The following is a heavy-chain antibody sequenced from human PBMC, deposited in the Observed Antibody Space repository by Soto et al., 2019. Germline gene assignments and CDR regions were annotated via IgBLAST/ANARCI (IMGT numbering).Heavy chain of an antibody. D-gene: IGHD1-26*01. Sequence: PGESLKISCMGSGYRFTSYWIGWVRQMPGKGLEWMGIIYPGDSDTRYSPSFQGQVTIPADKSISTAYLQWSSLKASETAMYYCARRGEWGAWWFDPWGQGTLVTVSS. CDR3: ARRGEWGAWWFDP. CDR2: IYPGDSDT. CDR1: GYRFTSYW. V-gene: IGHV5-51*01. J-gene: IGHJ5*02.